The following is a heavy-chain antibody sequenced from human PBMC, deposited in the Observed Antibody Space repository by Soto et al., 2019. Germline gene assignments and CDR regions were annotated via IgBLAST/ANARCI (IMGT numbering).Heavy chain of an antibody. D-gene: IGHD3-3*01. V-gene: IGHV3-21*01. CDR3: ARDRIGWSGSKYYFDY. CDR1: GFTFSSYS. Sequence: PGGSLRLSCAASGFTFSSYSMNWVRQAPGKGLEWVSSISSSSSYIYYADSVKGRFTISRDNAKNSPYLQMNSLRAEDTAVYYCARDRIGWSGSKYYFDYWGQGTLVTVSS. CDR2: ISSSSSYI. J-gene: IGHJ4*02.